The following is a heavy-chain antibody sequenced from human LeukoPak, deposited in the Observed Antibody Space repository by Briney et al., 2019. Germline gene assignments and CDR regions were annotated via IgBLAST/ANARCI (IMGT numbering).Heavy chain of an antibody. J-gene: IGHJ4*02. Sequence: GGSLRLSCAASGFTFSDYYMSWIRQAPGKGLEWVSYMSSSGSTIYYADSVKGRFTISRDNAKNSLYLQMNSLRAEDTAVYYCARDLLPYYYDSSGYPPLGHWGQGTLVTVSS. V-gene: IGHV3-11*04. CDR3: ARDLLPYYYDSSGYPPLGH. CDR2: MSSSGSTI. CDR1: GFTFSDYY. D-gene: IGHD3-22*01.